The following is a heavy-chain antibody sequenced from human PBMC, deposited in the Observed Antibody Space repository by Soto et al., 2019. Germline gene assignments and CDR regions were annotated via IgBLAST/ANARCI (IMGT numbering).Heavy chain of an antibody. V-gene: IGHV3-74*01. Sequence: PGGSLRHSCAASGFTFSSYWMHWDRQAPGKGLMWVSRINNDGSTATYADSVKGRFTISRDNAKNSLHLQMNSLRAEDTALYYCAKDHCTGSRCYSDYWGQGTLVTVSS. D-gene: IGHD2-8*02. CDR2: INNDGSTA. CDR3: AKDHCTGSRCYSDY. CDR1: GFTFSSYW. J-gene: IGHJ4*02.